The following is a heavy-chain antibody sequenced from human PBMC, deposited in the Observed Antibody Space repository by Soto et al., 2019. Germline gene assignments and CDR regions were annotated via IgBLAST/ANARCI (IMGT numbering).Heavy chain of an antibody. J-gene: IGHJ4*02. V-gene: IGHV3-48*01. CDR3: ARGGAARPDY. CDR2: ISSGRVTV. D-gene: IGHD3-10*01. CDR1: GFTFCSYG. Sequence: EVQLVESGGGLVQPGGSLRLSCVASGFTFCSYGVNWVRQAPGKGLEWVSYISSGRVTVSYADSVKGRFTISRDNAMNSLYLQMNSLRAEDTAVYYCARGGAARPDYWGQGTLVAVSS.